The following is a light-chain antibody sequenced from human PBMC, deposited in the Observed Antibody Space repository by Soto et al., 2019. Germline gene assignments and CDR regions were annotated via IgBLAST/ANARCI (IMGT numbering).Light chain of an antibody. CDR2: DND. V-gene: IGLV1-40*01. Sequence: QSVLTQPPSVSGAPGQRVTISCTGSSSNIGALYDVNWYQQLPGTAPKLLIYDNDNRPSGVPDRFSGSKSGTSASLAFTGLQAEDEADYYCQSYDNSLSGHVVFGGGTKLTVL. CDR3: QSYDNSLSGHVV. J-gene: IGLJ2*01. CDR1: SSNIGALYD.